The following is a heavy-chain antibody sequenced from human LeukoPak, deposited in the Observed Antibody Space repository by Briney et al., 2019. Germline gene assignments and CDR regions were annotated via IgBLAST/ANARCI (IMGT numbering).Heavy chain of an antibody. V-gene: IGHV3-23*01. J-gene: IGHJ4*02. CDR3: AKDRPNYYDSSGHYYRRDGDY. Sequence: PGGSLRLSCAASGFTFSSYAMSWARQAPGKGLEWVSSVSGSGGYTYYAGSVKGRFTISRDNSKNTLYLQMNSLRAEDTAIYYCAKDRPNYYDSSGHYYRRDGDYWGQGTLVTVSS. D-gene: IGHD3-22*01. CDR2: VSGSGGYT. CDR1: GFTFSSYA.